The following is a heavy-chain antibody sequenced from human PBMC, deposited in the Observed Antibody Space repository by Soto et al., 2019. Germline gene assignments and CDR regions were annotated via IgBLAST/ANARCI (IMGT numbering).Heavy chain of an antibody. CDR1: GGSISSYY. CDR2: IYYSGST. CDR3: ARAYSSSWDYYYYYYMDV. J-gene: IGHJ6*03. Sequence: QVQLQESGPELVKPSETLSLTCTVSGGSISSYYWSWIRQPPGKGLEWIGYIYYSGSTNYNPSLKSRVTISVDTSKNQFSLKLSSVTAADTAVYYCARAYSSSWDYYYYYYMDVWGKGTTVTVSS. V-gene: IGHV4-59*01. D-gene: IGHD6-13*01.